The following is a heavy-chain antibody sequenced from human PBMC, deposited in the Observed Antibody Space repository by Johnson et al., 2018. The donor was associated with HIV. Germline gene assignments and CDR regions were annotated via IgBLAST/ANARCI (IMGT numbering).Heavy chain of an antibody. CDR2: ISGSGGST. V-gene: IGHV3-23*04. J-gene: IGHJ3*02. D-gene: IGHD3-22*01. Sequence: EVQLVESGGGVVQPGGSLRLSCAASGFAVSSNYMSWVRQAPGKGLEWVSAISGSGGSTYYADSVKGRFTISRDNSKNTLYLQMNSLKTEDTAVYYCTTFTMIVVVNVLRAFDIWCQGTMVTVSS. CDR1: GFAVSSNY. CDR3: TTFTMIVVVNVLRAFDI.